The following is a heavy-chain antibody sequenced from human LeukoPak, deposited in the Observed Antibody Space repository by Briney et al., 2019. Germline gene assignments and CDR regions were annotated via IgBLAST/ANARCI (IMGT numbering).Heavy chain of an antibody. J-gene: IGHJ3*02. D-gene: IGHD4-23*01. CDR1: GGSISSGDYY. CDR3: ARDSATVVTDDAFDI. CDR2: IYYSGST. V-gene: IGHV4-30-4*08. Sequence: SQTLSLTCTVSGGSISSGDYYWSWIRQPPGKGLEWIGYIYYSGSTYYNPSLKSRVTISVDTSKNQFSLQLSSVTAADTAVYYCARDSATVVTDDAFDIWGQGTMVTVSS.